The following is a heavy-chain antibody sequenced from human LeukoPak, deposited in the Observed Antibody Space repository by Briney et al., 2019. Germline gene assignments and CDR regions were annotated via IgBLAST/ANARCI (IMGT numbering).Heavy chain of an antibody. J-gene: IGHJ4*02. CDR3: ARVGGYCSSTSCSLDY. V-gene: IGHV3-21*01. CDR1: GFTFSSYE. D-gene: IGHD2-2*01. Sequence: NPGGSLRLSCAASGFTFSSYEMHWLRQAPGKGLEGVSSTSSSSSYIYYADSVKGRFTISRDNAKNSLYLQMNSLRAEDTAVYYCARVGGYCSSTSCSLDYWGQGTLVTVSS. CDR2: TSSSSSYI.